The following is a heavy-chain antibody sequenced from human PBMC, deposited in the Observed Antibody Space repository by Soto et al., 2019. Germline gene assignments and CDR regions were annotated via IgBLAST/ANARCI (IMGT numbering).Heavy chain of an antibody. D-gene: IGHD5-12*01. CDR3: ARDLDGYNYYYYYGMDV. J-gene: IGHJ6*02. CDR1: GFTFSSYA. Sequence: QVQLVESGGGVVQPGRSLRLSCAASGFTFSSYAMHWVRQAPGKGLEWVAVISYDGSNKYYADSVKGRFTISRDNSKNTLDLQMNSLRAEDTAVYYCARDLDGYNYYYYYGMDVWGQGTTVTVSS. V-gene: IGHV3-30-3*01. CDR2: ISYDGSNK.